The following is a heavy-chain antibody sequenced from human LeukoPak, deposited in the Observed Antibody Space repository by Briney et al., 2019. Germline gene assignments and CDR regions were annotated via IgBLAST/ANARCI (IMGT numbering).Heavy chain of an antibody. CDR3: ARDSRVSLDV. CDR1: EYTFTGYY. J-gene: IGHJ6*04. Sequence: ASVKVSCKASEYTFTGYYMHWVRQAPGQGLEWMGRIDPNTGGTIYAQKFQGRVTMTRDTSVNTAYMDLSRLTSDDTAEYYCARDSRVSLDVWGKGTTVTVSS. V-gene: IGHV1-2*06. CDR2: IDPNTGGT.